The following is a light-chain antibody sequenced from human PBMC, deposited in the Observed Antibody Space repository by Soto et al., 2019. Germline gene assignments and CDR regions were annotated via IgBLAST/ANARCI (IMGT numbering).Light chain of an antibody. CDR2: DAS. CDR3: QQRSDWLT. CDR1: QSVSSL. J-gene: IGKJ5*01. V-gene: IGKV3-11*01. Sequence: IVLTQSPATLSLSPGERATLSCRASQSVSSLLAWYQQKPGQAPRLLIYDASNRATGIPARFTGSGSGTDFTLTISSLEPEDFAVYYCQQRSDWLTFGQGTRLEIK.